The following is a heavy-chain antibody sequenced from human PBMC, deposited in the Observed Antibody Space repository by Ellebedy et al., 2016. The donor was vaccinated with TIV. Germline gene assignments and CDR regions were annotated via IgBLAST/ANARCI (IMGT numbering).Heavy chain of an antibody. CDR2: IWYDGSNK. Sequence: GESLKISXAASGYTFSNYGMHWVRQTPGKGLEWVAVIWYDGSNKYYGDSMKGRFTISRDNSKNTLCLQMNSLRAEDTAVYYCARAADDLWTGNYYYYYGMDVWGQGTMVTVSS. CDR1: GYTFSNYG. V-gene: IGHV3-33*01. D-gene: IGHD3/OR15-3a*01. J-gene: IGHJ6*02. CDR3: ARAADDLWTGNYYYYYGMDV.